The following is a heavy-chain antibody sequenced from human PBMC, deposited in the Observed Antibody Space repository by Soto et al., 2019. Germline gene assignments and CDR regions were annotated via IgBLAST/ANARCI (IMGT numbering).Heavy chain of an antibody. J-gene: IGHJ4*02. CDR1: GYTFTSYG. CDR2: ISAYNGNT. D-gene: IGHD6-13*01. V-gene: IGHV1-18*01. Sequence: ASVKVSCKASGYTFTSYGISWVRQAPGQGLEWMGWISAYNGNTNYAQKLQGRVTMTTDTSTSTAYMELSRLRSNATAVFYCARAAPGEQQLTTGYDYWGQGTLVTVSS. CDR3: ARAAPGEQQLTTGYDY.